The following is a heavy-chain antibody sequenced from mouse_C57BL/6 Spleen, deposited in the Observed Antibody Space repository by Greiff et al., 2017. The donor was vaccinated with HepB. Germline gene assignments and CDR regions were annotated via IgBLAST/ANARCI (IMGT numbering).Heavy chain of an antibody. J-gene: IGHJ3*01. V-gene: IGHV7-3*01. CDR3: ASGNYPTWFAY. Sequence: EVKLVESGGGLVQPGGSLSLSCAASGFTFTDYYMSWVRQPPGKALEWLGFIRNKANGYTTEYSASVKGRFTISRDNSQSILYLQMNALRAEDSATYYCASGNYPTWFAYCGQGTLGTVSA. CDR2: IRNKANGYTT. D-gene: IGHD2-1*01. CDR1: GFTFTDYY.